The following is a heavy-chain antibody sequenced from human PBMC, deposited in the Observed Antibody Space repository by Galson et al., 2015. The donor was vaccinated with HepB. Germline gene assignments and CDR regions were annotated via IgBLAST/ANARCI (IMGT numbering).Heavy chain of an antibody. D-gene: IGHD4-17*01. Sequence: SVKVSCKASGGTFSSYAISWVRQAPGQGLEWMGGIIPIFGTANYAQKFQGRVTITADESTSTAYMELSSLRSEDTAVYYCARTTVTTSYWFDPWGQGTLVTVSS. CDR1: GGTFSSYA. CDR2: IIPIFGTA. CDR3: ARTTVTTSYWFDP. J-gene: IGHJ5*02. V-gene: IGHV1-69*13.